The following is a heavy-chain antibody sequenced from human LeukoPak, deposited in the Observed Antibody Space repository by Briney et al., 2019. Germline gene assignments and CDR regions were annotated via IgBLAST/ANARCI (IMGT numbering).Heavy chain of an antibody. CDR1: GFTFDDCS. D-gene: IGHD2-2*01. CDR3: TKDRYCSTTNCPLDY. CDR2: ISRDGSST. V-gene: IGHV3-43*01. Sequence: PGGSLRLSCAASGFTFDDCSFHWVRQAPGKGLEWVSLISRDGSSTYYADSVKGRFTISRDNRKNSVYLQMNSLRTEDTALYYCTKDRYCSTTNCPLDYWGQGTLVTVSS. J-gene: IGHJ4*02.